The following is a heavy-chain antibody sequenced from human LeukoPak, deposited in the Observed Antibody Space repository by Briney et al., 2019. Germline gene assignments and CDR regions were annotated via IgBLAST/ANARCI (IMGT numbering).Heavy chain of an antibody. CDR1: GGSISSGGYY. Sequence: SETLSLTCTVSGGSISSGGYYWSWIRRHPGKGLEWIGYIYYSGSTYYNPSLKSRVTISVNSSKNQFSLKLSSVTAADTAVYYCARESFGSRGVVIFDYWGQGTLVTVSS. CDR2: IYYSGST. D-gene: IGHD3-3*01. V-gene: IGHV4-31*03. J-gene: IGHJ4*02. CDR3: ARESFGSRGVVIFDY.